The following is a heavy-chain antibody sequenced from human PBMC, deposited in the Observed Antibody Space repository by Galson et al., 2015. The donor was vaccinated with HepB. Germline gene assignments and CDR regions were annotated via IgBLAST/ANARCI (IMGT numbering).Heavy chain of an antibody. Sequence: SLRLSCAASGFTFSSYSMNWVRQAPGKGLEWVSYISSSSSTIYYADSVKGRFTIPRDNAKNSLYLQMNSLRAEDTAVYYCARDQDYYGSGSYYWGQGTLVTVSS. J-gene: IGHJ4*02. CDR3: ARDQDYYGSGSYY. D-gene: IGHD3-10*01. CDR1: GFTFSSYS. V-gene: IGHV3-48*01. CDR2: ISSSSSTI.